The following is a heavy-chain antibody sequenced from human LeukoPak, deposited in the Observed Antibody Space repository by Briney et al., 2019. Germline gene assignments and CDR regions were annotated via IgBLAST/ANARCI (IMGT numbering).Heavy chain of an antibody. J-gene: IGHJ1*01. CDR2: ITPDAGRT. CDR3: ARAGFISFQH. Sequence: GGSLRLSCAASGFTFSSYSMNWVRQAPGKGLEWVSGITPDAGRTYYADSVKGRFTISRDNSKNTLYLQMNSLRAEDTAVYYCARAGFISFQHWGQGTLVTVSS. D-gene: IGHD3-10*01. CDR1: GFTFSSYS. V-gene: IGHV3-23*01.